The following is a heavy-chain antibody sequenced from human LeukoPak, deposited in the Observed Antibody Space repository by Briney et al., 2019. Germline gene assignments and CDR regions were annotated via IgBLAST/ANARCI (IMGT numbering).Heavy chain of an antibody. CDR2: ISYDGFNK. CDR1: GFTFSSYS. D-gene: IGHD2-15*01. Sequence: PGGSLRLSCAASGFTFSSYSMNWVRQAPGKGLEWVAVISYDGFNKYYADSVKGRFTISRDDSKNMLYLQMNSLSAEDTAVYYCATDGPPEEVVAATFDHWGQGTLVTVSS. V-gene: IGHV3-30*03. J-gene: IGHJ4*02. CDR3: ATDGPPEEVVAATFDH.